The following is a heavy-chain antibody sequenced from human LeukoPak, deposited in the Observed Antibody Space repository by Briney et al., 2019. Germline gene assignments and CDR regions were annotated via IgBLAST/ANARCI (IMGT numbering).Heavy chain of an antibody. CDR1: GFTFSSYA. V-gene: IGHV3-30-3*01. Sequence: PGRSLRLSCAASGFTFSSYAIHWVRQAPGKGLEWVAVISYDGSNKYYADSVKGRFTISRDNSKNTLYLQMNSLRAEDTAVYYCARGAPMITFGGVIVRFDYWGQGTLVTVSS. CDR2: ISYDGSNK. J-gene: IGHJ4*02. CDR3: ARGAPMITFGGVIVRFDY. D-gene: IGHD3-16*02.